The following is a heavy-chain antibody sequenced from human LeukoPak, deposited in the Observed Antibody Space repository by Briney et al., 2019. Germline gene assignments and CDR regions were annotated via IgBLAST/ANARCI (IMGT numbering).Heavy chain of an antibody. D-gene: IGHD1-26*01. V-gene: IGHV3-21*01. CDR1: GFTFSSYS. CDR2: ISSSSSYI. J-gene: IGHJ3*02. CDR3: ARDDPPIVGATPDAFDI. Sequence: AGGSLRLSCAASGFTFSSYSMNWVRQAPGKGLEWVSSISSSSSYIYYADSVKGRFTISRDNAKNSLYLQMNSLRAEDTAVYYCARDDPPIVGATPDAFDIWGQGTMITVSS.